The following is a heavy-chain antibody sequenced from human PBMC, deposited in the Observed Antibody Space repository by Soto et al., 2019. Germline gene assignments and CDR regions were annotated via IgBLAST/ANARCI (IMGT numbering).Heavy chain of an antibody. CDR1: GGTFSSYA. J-gene: IGHJ6*02. CDR3: HLVPAATTDYYYYGMDV. D-gene: IGHD2-2*01. V-gene: IGHV1-69*06. Sequence: QVQLVQSGAEVKKPGSSVKVSCKASGGTFSSYAISWVRQAPGQGLEWMGGIIPIFGTANYAQKFQGRVTITADKSTSTAYMELSSLRSEDTAVYYCHLVPAATTDYYYYGMDVWGQGTTVTVSS. CDR2: IIPIFGTA.